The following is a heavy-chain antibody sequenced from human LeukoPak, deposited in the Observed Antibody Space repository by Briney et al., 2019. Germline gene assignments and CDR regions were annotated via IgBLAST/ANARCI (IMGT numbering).Heavy chain of an antibody. Sequence: PGRSLRLSCAASGFTFSRYAMNWVRQAPGKGLEWVSAISASGGSRFYTDSVKGRFTISRDNSKNTLFLQMNSLRVEDTAVYYCAKEMESSTWYIDYWGQGTLVSVSS. V-gene: IGHV3-23*01. CDR2: ISASGGSR. CDR1: GFTFSRYA. J-gene: IGHJ4*02. D-gene: IGHD6-13*01. CDR3: AKEMESSTWYIDY.